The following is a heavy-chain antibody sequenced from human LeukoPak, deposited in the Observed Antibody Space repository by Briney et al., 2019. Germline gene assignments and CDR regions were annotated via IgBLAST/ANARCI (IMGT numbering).Heavy chain of an antibody. V-gene: IGHV4-39*01. CDR3: ARQRSFDYLSPIVS. CDR1: GGSVSSSRYY. CDR2: IYYTVST. J-gene: IGHJ4*02. D-gene: IGHD3-9*01. Sequence: SETLSLTCPVSGGSVSSSRYYRGWIRQPPGKGLEWLESIYYTVSTYYKRSLNSRVTISADASNNQISLKLSSVTAADTAVYFCARQRSFDYLSPIVSWGEGTLVTVSS.